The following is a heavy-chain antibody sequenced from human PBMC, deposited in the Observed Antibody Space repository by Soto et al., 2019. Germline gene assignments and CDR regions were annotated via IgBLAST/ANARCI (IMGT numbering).Heavy chain of an antibody. CDR2: NSYDGSNK. CDR1: GFSFSSFG. Sequence: GGSLRLSYAASGFSFSSFGMHWVRQAPGKGLEWVAFNSYDGSNKYYADSVKGRFTISRDSSEKTLYLQMNSLRPEDTAVYYCAKALGELSPESYDYWGQGTLVTVSS. D-gene: IGHD3-16*02. V-gene: IGHV3-30*18. J-gene: IGHJ4*02. CDR3: AKALGELSPESYDY.